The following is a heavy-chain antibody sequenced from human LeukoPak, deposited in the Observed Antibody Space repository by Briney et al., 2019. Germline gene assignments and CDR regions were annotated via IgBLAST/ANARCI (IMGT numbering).Heavy chain of an antibody. CDR1: GGTFSSYA. D-gene: IGHD2-2*01. J-gene: IGHJ6*03. V-gene: IGHV1-69*05. CDR2: IIPIFGTA. Sequence: ASVNVSCKASGGTFSSYAISWVRQAPGQGLEWMGGIIPIFGTANYAQKFQGRVTITTDESTSTAYMELSSLRSEDTAVYYCARGIVVVPAAYYYMDVWGKGTTVTVSS. CDR3: ARGIVVVPAAYYYMDV.